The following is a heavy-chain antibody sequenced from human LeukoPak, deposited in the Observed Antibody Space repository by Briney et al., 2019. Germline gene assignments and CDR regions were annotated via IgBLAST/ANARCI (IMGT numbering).Heavy chain of an antibody. CDR3: ARAVRRYDSIWNY. J-gene: IGHJ4*02. Sequence: PSETLSLTCTVSGGSISSYYWSWIRQPPGKGLERIGYIYYSGSTNYNPSLKSRVTISVDTSKNQFSLKLSSVTAADTAVYYCARAVRRYDSIWNYWGQGTLVTVSS. CDR1: GGSISSYY. V-gene: IGHV4-59*01. D-gene: IGHD3-22*01. CDR2: IYYSGST.